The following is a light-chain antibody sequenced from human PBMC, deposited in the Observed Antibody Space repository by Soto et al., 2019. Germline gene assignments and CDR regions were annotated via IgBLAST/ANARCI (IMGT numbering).Light chain of an antibody. V-gene: IGLV2-14*01. CDR3: SSFTSSTTQV. Sequence: QSALTQPASVSGSPGQSITISCTGTNSDVGGYNYVSWYQQYPGKAPKLMTYEVSKRPSGVSNRFSGSKSGNTASLSISGLQAEDEADYFCSSFTSSTTQVFGGGTKLTVL. CDR1: NSDVGGYNY. J-gene: IGLJ2*01. CDR2: EVS.